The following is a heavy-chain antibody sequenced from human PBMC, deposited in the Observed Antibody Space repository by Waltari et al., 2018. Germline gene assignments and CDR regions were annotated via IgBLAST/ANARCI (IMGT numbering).Heavy chain of an antibody. D-gene: IGHD2-8*02. CDR3: ARRPRYCTGGVCYPFDP. CDR2: IYHSGST. CDR1: GYSTSRGYY. J-gene: IGHJ5*02. Sequence: VQLQESGPGLVKPSETLSLTCAVSGYSTSRGYYWGWLRQPPGKGLEWIGSIYHSGSTYYNPSLKSRVTISVDTSKNQFSLKLSSVTAADTAVYYCARRPRYCTGGVCYPFDPWGQGTLVTVSS. V-gene: IGHV4-38-2*01.